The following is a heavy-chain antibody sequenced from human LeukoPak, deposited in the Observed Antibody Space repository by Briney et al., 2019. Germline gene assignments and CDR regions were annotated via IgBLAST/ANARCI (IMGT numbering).Heavy chain of an antibody. D-gene: IGHD3-9*01. J-gene: IGHJ4*02. CDR2: IYYSGST. V-gene: IGHV4-39*02. CDR1: GGSIGSSSYY. CDR3: ASEAVLRYFDWYYFDY. Sequence: SETLSLTCTVSGGSIGSSSYYWGWIRQPPGKGLEWIGNIYYSGSTYFNPSLKSRVTISVDTSKNQFSLKLSSVTAADTAVYYCASEAVLRYFDWYYFDYWGQGTLVTVSS.